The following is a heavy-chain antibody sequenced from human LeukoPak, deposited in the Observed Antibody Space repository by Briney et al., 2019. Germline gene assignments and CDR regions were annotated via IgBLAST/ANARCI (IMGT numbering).Heavy chain of an antibody. V-gene: IGHV3-23*01. J-gene: IGHJ4*02. Sequence: GGSLRLSCAASGFTFSNNAMSWVRQALGKGLEWVSATSTSGGSAYYADSVKGRFTISRDNSKNTLYLQMNSLRAEDTAVYYCARDGYISGSYYNYWGQGTLVTVSS. D-gene: IGHD6-19*01. CDR2: TSTSGGSA. CDR1: GFTFSNNA. CDR3: ARDGYISGSYYNY.